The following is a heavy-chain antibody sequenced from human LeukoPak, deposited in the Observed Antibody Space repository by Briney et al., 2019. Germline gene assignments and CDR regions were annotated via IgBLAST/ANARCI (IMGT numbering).Heavy chain of an antibody. CDR1: GGSVGSGSYY. Sequence: SETLSLTCTVSGGSVGSGSYYWSWIRQPPGKGLEWIGYIYYSGSTNYNPSLKSRVTISVDTSKNQFSLKLSSVTAADTAVYYCARDKDAIDIWGQGTMVTVSS. J-gene: IGHJ3*02. V-gene: IGHV4-61*01. CDR3: ARDKDAIDI. CDR2: IYYSGST.